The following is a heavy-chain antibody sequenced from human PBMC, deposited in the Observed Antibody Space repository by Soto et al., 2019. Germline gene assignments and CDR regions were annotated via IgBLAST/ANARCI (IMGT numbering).Heavy chain of an antibody. CDR2: ISGSGGGT. CDR1: GFTFSSYV. D-gene: IGHD3-10*01. Sequence: EVQLLESGGGLVQPGGSLRLSCAASGFTFSSYVMSWVRQAPGKGLEWVSGISGSGGGTYYADSVKGQFTISRDNSKNTLYLQLNSLSAEDTAVYFWAKGGGYDSGKQVYCGMDVWGQGTTVTVSS. J-gene: IGHJ6*02. CDR3: AKGGGYDSGKQVYCGMDV. V-gene: IGHV3-23*01.